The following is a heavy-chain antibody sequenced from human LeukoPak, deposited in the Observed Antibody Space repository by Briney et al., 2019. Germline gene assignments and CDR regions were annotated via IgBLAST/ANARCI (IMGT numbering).Heavy chain of an antibody. D-gene: IGHD5-18*01. CDR1: GYSISSGYY. V-gene: IGHV4-38-2*02. Sequence: SETLSLTCTVSGYSISSGYYWGWIRQPPGKGLEWIGSIYHSGSTYYNPSLKSRVTMSVDTSKNQFSLKLSSVTAADTAVYYSARDGYSYGIDAFDIWGQGTMVTVSS. J-gene: IGHJ3*02. CDR3: ARDGYSYGIDAFDI. CDR2: IYHSGST.